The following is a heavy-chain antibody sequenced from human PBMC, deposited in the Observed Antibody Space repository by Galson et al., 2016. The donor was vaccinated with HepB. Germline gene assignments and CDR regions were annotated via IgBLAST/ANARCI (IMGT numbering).Heavy chain of an antibody. CDR3: ARYDIRGYYYEI. CDR1: GGSINGYF. CDR2: VYYNGAT. V-gene: IGHV4-59*03. J-gene: IGHJ4*02. D-gene: IGHD3-22*01. Sequence: ETLSLTCTVSGGSINGYFWAWIRQPPGKGLEWLGHVYYNGATSYSPSLWGRVSMSVDMSKNQWSLRLNSMTAADTDFYYCARYDIRGYYYEIWGQGTLVTVSS.